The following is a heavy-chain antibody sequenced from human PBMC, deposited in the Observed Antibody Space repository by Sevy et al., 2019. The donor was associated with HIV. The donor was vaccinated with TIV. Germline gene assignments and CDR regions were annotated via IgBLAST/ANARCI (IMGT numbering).Heavy chain of an antibody. CDR3: TRGGARDSSSWYYYFDY. CDR2: IRSKGNSYAT. J-gene: IGHJ4*02. V-gene: IGHV3-73*01. CDR1: GFTFSGSA. D-gene: IGHD6-13*01. Sequence: GGSRRLSCAASGFTFSGSAMQWVRQASGKGLEWVGRIRSKGNSYATAYAASVKGRFTISRDDSKYTVYLQMNSLKTEDTAVYYCTRGGARDSSSWYYYFDYWGQGTLVTVSS.